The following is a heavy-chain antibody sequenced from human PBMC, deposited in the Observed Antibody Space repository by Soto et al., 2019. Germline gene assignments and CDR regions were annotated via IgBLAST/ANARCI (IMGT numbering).Heavy chain of an antibody. D-gene: IGHD1-20*01. J-gene: IGHJ6*02. CDR2: LNSDGSSG. CDR3: ARGLKYKYGMDV. V-gene: IGHV3-74*01. Sequence: EVQLVESGGGLVQPGGSLRLSCVASGFTFNDYWMHWVRQAPGKGLVWVSRLNSDGSSGYYGDSMKGRFTISRDNAKNTLYLQINSLRDEDTAVYYCARGLKYKYGMDVWGQGTTATVSS. CDR1: GFTFNDYW.